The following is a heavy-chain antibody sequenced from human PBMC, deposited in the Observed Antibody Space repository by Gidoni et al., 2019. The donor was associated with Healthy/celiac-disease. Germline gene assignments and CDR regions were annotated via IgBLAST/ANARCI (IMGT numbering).Heavy chain of an antibody. Sequence: VQLVVSVGGLVQPGRSLRLSCAAPGFTFDDYARHWVRQAPGKSLEWDSGISWNSGSIGDADSVKGRVTISRDNAKNSLYLQMNSLRAEDTALYYCAKDKYGSSGGLDYWGQGTLVTVSS. V-gene: IGHV3-9*01. D-gene: IGHD3-22*01. J-gene: IGHJ4*02. CDR3: AKDKYGSSGGLDY. CDR1: GFTFDDYA. CDR2: ISWNSGSI.